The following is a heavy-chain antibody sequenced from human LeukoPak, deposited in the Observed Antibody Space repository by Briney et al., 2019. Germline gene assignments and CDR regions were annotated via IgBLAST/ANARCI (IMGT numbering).Heavy chain of an antibody. CDR2: INPSGGST. V-gene: IGHV1-46*01. CDR3: ARGGVGVLLWFGENAGQNWFDP. D-gene: IGHD3-10*01. CDR1: GYTFTSYY. J-gene: IGHJ5*02. Sequence: ASVKVSCKASGYTFTSYYMHWVRQAPGQGLEWMGIINPSGGSTSYAQKFQGRVTMTRNTSISTAYMELSSLRSEDTAVYYCARGGVGVLLWFGENAGQNWFDPWGQGTLVTVSS.